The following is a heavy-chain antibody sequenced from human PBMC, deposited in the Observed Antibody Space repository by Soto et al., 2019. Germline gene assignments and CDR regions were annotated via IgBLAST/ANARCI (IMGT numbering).Heavy chain of an antibody. CDR3: LGIAAAPPWFDP. CDR1: GGPFSGYY. Sequence: PSSTLSLTCAVYGGPFSGYYWRWIRQPPGTRLEWIGEINHSGSTNYNPSLMTQVTISVDTSKNQFSLKRSSVTAADTAVYYCLGIAAAPPWFDPWGQGILVT. J-gene: IGHJ5*02. V-gene: IGHV4-34*01. D-gene: IGHD6-13*01. CDR2: INHSGST.